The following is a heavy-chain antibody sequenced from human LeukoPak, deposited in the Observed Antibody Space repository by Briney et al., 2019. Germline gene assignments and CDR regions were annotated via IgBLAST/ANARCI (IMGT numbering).Heavy chain of an antibody. D-gene: IGHD1-26*01. V-gene: IGHV4-4*07. J-gene: IGHJ4*02. CDR3: ARDEGGSLD. Sequence: LXLTXXXSGGXXXSYYWSWIRQPAGKGLEWIGRIYTSGSTNYNPSLKSRVTMSVDTSKNQFSLKLSSVTAADTAVYYCARDEGGSLDWGQGTLVTVSS. CDR1: GGXXXSYY. CDR2: IYTSGST.